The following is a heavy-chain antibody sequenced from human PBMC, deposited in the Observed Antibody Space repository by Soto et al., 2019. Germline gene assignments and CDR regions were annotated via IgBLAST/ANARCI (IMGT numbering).Heavy chain of an antibody. CDR2: ISSSSSYI. D-gene: IGHD2-2*01. V-gene: IGHV3-21*01. CDR1: GFTFSSYS. CDR3: ARDDEVGVPAAYDY. J-gene: IGHJ4*02. Sequence: EVQLVESGGGLVKPGGSLRLSCAASGFTFSSYSMNWVRQAPGKGLEWVSFISSSSSYIYYADSVKGRFTISRDNAKNSLYLQMNSLRAEDTAVYYCARDDEVGVPAAYDYWGQGTLVTVSS.